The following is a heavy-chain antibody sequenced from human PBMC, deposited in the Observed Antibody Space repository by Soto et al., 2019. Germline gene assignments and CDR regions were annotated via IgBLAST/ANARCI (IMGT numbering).Heavy chain of an antibody. CDR1: GFTFSSYT. CDR2: ISSSSSYI. Sequence: EVQLVESGGGLVKPGGSLRLSCAAFGFTFSSYTMNWVRQAPGKGLEWVSSISSSSSYIYYADSVKGRVTISRDNAKPSLYLQMNSQSAEDTAWNYCARDRGGVLKALDIWGQGTMVTVSS. D-gene: IGHD3-10*01. CDR3: ARDRGGVLKALDI. J-gene: IGHJ3*02. V-gene: IGHV3-21*01.